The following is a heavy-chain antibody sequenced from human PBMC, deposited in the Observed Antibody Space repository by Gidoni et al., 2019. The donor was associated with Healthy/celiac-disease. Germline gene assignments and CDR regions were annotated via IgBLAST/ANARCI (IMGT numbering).Heavy chain of an antibody. D-gene: IGHD4-17*01. CDR1: GFPFSSYD. CDR2: IGTAGDT. CDR3: ARGADYGDYVDGMDV. J-gene: IGHJ6*02. Sequence: EVQLVESGGGLVQPGGSLRLSCAASGFPFSSYDMHWVRQATGKGLEWVSAIGTAGDTYYPGSVKGRFTISRENAKNSLYLQMNSLRAGDTAVYYCARGADYGDYVDGMDVWGQGTTVTVSS. V-gene: IGHV3-13*01.